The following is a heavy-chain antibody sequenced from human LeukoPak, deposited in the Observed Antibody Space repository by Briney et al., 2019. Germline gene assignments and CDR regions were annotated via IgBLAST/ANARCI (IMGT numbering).Heavy chain of an antibody. CDR3: AKDGGLWVSAHWGDS. Sequence: GGSLRLSCAASGFTFSTYAMSWVRQAPGKGLEWVSAITTSDGNTYYADSVKGRFTVSRDNSKNTLFLQMNSLRAEDTAVYYCAKDGGLWVSAHWGDSWGRGTLVTVSS. V-gene: IGHV3-23*01. CDR2: ITTSDGNT. D-gene: IGHD7-27*01. J-gene: IGHJ4*02. CDR1: GFTFSTYA.